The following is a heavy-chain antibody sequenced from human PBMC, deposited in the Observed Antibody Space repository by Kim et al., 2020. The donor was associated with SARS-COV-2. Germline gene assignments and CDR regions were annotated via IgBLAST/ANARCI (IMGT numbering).Heavy chain of an antibody. CDR2: KQSGST. Sequence: KQSGSTSYNPSLESRVTISVDTANNQFSLKLSSVTAADTAVYYCASMPDVWGKGTTVTVSS. J-gene: IGHJ6*04. V-gene: IGHV4-34*01. CDR3: ASMPDV. D-gene: IGHD2-2*01.